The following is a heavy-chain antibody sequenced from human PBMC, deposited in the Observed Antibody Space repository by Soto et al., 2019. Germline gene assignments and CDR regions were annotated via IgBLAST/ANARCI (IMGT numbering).Heavy chain of an antibody. CDR3: ARSDYGDYEVFGWFDP. J-gene: IGHJ5*02. V-gene: IGHV3-21*01. CDR2: ISSSSSYI. CDR1: GFTFSSYS. D-gene: IGHD4-17*01. Sequence: EVQLVESGGGLVKPGGSLRLSCAASGFTFSSYSMNWVRQAPGKGLEWVSSISSSSSYIYYADSVKGRFTISRDNAKNSLYLQMNSLRAEDMAVYYCARSDYGDYEVFGWFDPWGQGTLVTVSS.